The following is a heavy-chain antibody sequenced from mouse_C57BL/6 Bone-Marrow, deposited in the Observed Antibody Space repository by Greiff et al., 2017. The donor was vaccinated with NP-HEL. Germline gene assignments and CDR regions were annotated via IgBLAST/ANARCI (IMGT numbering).Heavy chain of an antibody. D-gene: IGHD3-2*02. V-gene: IGHV1-61*01. CDR2: IYPSDSET. Sequence: QVQLQQPGAELVRPGSSVKLSCKASGYTLTSYWMDWVKQRPGQGLEWIGNIYPSDSETHYNQKFKDKATLTVDKSSSTAYMQLSSLTSEDSAVYYCASRQLRLDYYAMDYWGQGTSVTVSS. CDR1: GYTLTSYW. J-gene: IGHJ4*01. CDR3: ASRQLRLDYYAMDY.